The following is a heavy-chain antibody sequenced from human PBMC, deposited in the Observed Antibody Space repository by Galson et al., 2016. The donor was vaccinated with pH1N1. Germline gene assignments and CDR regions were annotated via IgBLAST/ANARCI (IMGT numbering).Heavy chain of an antibody. CDR3: AREGGVNGDYVFSY. J-gene: IGHJ4*02. CDR2: INPNGGAT. D-gene: IGHD4-17*01. V-gene: IGHV1-2*02. Sequence: SVKVSCKASGYRFDNYFLHWVRQAPGQGVEWMGLINPNGGATNYAQKFQGRVTLTRDTSINTGFMELRGLTSDDTAVYFCAREGGVNGDYVFSYWGQGSLVIVSS. CDR1: GYRFDNYF.